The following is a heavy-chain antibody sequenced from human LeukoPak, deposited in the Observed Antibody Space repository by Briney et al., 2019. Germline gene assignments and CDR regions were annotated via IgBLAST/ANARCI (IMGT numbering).Heavy chain of an antibody. CDR3: TRPFQAYGSGTYYPDY. V-gene: IGHV3-21*01. Sequence: GGSLRLSCAASGFSFSSYSMNGVRQSPGKGLEWVSSISSSSSYIYYADSVKGRFTISRDNAKNSLYLQMNSLRAEDTAVYYCTRPFQAYGSGTYYPDYWGQGTLVTVSS. CDR1: GFSFSSYS. D-gene: IGHD3-10*01. J-gene: IGHJ4*02. CDR2: ISSSSSYI.